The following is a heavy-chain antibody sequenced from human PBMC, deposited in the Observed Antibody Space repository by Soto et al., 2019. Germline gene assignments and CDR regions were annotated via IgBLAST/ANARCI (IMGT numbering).Heavy chain of an antibody. CDR3: VSQRTTVPTQAYFDY. Sequence: EPLSLTCTVAGGCVTNSSYDWGWIRQSPGKGLEWIGSVYYRGRSYSKSSVKSRVTISVDTSKNRFSLSLNAVTASDTAVYFCVSQRTTVPTQAYFDYWGPGALVTVSS. CDR2: VYYRGRS. D-gene: IGHD4-17*01. V-gene: IGHV4-39*01. CDR1: GGCVTNSSYD. J-gene: IGHJ4*02.